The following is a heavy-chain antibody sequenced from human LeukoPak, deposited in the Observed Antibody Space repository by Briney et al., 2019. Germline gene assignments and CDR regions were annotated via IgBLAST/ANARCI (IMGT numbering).Heavy chain of an antibody. Sequence: GGSLRLSCAASGFNFNNYNMNWVRQAPGKGLECVSYISSSDSTIYYADSVKGRFTISRDNAKNSLYLQMNSLRAEDTAVYYCARDRIVKPPAFDYWGQGTLVTVSS. CDR1: GFNFNNYN. V-gene: IGHV3-48*04. J-gene: IGHJ4*02. D-gene: IGHD1-26*01. CDR3: ARDRIVKPPAFDY. CDR2: ISSSDSTI.